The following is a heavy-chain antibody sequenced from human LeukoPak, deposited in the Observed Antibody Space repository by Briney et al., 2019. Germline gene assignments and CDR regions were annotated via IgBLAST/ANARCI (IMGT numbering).Heavy chain of an antibody. CDR2: ISAYNGNT. V-gene: IGHV1-18*01. D-gene: IGHD3-10*01. J-gene: IGHJ5*02. CDR1: GYTFTSYG. Sequence: GASVKVSCKASGYTFTSYGISWVRQAPGQGLEWMGWISAYNGNTNYAQKLQGRVTMTTDTSTSTAYMELRSLRSDDTAVYYCARDYYDSGAYGSGSHINWFDPWGQGTLVTVSS. CDR3: ARDYYDSGAYGSGSHINWFDP.